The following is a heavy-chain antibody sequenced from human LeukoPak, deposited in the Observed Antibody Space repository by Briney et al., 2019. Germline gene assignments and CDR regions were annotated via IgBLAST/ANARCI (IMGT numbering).Heavy chain of an antibody. CDR1: GFTFRSYA. D-gene: IGHD1-26*01. Sequence: GGSLRLSCAASGFTFRSYAMSWVRQAPGKGLEWVSAISGDGTATFYADSVKGRFTITRDNSKDTLWLQMNSLRAEDTAVYSCATFRWSDRALGYWGRGTLVTVSS. J-gene: IGHJ4*02. CDR3: ATFRWSDRALGY. V-gene: IGHV3-23*01. CDR2: ISGDGTAT.